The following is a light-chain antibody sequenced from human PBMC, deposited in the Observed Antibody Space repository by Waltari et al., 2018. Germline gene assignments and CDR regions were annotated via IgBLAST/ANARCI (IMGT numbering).Light chain of an antibody. CDR1: SRDVGGYNY. CDR2: EVS. J-gene: IGLJ2*01. CDR3: SSYAGSDNVV. V-gene: IGLV2-8*01. Sequence: QSALTQPPSASGSPGQSVTISCTGTSRDVGGYNYVSWYQQRPGKAPKLMIYEVSKRPSGVPDRFSGSKSGNTASLTVSGLQAEDEADYYCSSYAGSDNVVFGGGTKLTVL.